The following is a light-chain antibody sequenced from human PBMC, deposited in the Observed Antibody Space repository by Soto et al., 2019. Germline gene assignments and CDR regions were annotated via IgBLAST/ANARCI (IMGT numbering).Light chain of an antibody. V-gene: IGKV1-5*03. J-gene: IGKJ1*01. Sequence: DIQMTQSPSTLSASVGDRVTITCRASQTISTWLAWYQRKPGKAPKLLIYKASILESGVPSRFSGSGSGTEFTLTSSSLQPEDFATYYCQQYNSYWTFAQGTKVEIK. CDR3: QQYNSYWT. CDR1: QTISTW. CDR2: KAS.